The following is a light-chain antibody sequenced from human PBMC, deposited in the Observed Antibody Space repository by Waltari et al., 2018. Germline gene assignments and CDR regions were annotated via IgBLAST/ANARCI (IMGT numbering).Light chain of an antibody. V-gene: IGLV2-14*03. CDR1: SRDVGGYNY. CDR3: SSYTSTNTWM. CDR2: DVN. J-gene: IGLJ3*02. Sequence: QSALTQPASVSGSPGQSITISCTGTSRDVGGYNYVTWYQQHPGKAPKLMIFDVNKRPSGVSNRFSGAKSGNTASLTISGLQAEDEAEYHCSSYTSTNTWMFGGVTKLTVL.